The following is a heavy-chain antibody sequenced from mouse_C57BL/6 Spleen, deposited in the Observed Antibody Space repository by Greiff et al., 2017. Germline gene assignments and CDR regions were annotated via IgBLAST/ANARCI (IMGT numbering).Heavy chain of an antibody. CDR2: INPNSGGT. CDR1: GYTFPSYW. CDR3: ARGGSTLYYFDY. D-gene: IGHD1-1*01. J-gene: IGHJ2*01. V-gene: IGHV1-72*01. Sequence: VQLQQPGAELVKPGASVKLSCKASGYTFPSYWMHWVKQRPGRGLEWIGRINPNSGGTKYNEKFKSKATLTVDKPSSTDYMQLSCLTSEDSAVYECARGGSTLYYFDYWGQGTTLTVSS.